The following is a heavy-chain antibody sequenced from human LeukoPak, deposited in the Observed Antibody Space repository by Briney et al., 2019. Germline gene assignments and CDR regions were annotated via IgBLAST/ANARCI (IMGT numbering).Heavy chain of an antibody. Sequence: GGSLRLSCAAPGFTFSNYAMSWVRQAPGKGLEWVSAISGSGGSTYYADSVRGRFAISRDNSKNTLHLQMSSLRAEDTAIYYCAKIVGAAVGDYWGQGTLVTVSS. CDR2: ISGSGGST. V-gene: IGHV3-23*01. D-gene: IGHD1-26*01. CDR3: AKIVGAAVGDY. J-gene: IGHJ4*02. CDR1: GFTFSNYA.